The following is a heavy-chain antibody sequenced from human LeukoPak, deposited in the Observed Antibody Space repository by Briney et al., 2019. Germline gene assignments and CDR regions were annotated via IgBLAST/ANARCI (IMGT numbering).Heavy chain of an antibody. Sequence: SETLSLTCTVSGGSISSYYWSWIRQPPGKGLGWIGYIYYSGSTNYNPSLKSRVTISVDTSKNQFSLKLSSVTAADTAVYYCASGPDLNWVWYFDLWGRGTLVTVSS. CDR1: GGSISSYY. CDR2: IYYSGST. V-gene: IGHV4-59*01. D-gene: IGHD1-1*01. J-gene: IGHJ2*01. CDR3: ASGPDLNWVWYFDL.